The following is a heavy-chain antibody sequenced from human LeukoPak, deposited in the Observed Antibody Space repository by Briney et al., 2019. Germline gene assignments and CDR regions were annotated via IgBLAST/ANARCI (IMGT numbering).Heavy chain of an antibody. D-gene: IGHD3-22*01. J-gene: IGHJ4*02. CDR1: GGSISSGSYY. CDR3: AILMPYYYDSSGYLDY. V-gene: IGHV4-61*02. Sequence: PSETLSLTCTVSGGSISSGSYYWSWIRQPAGKGLEWIGRIYTSGSTNYNPSLKSRVTISVDTSKNQFSLKLSSVTAADTAVYYCAILMPYYYDSSGYLDYWGQGTLVTVSS. CDR2: IYTSGST.